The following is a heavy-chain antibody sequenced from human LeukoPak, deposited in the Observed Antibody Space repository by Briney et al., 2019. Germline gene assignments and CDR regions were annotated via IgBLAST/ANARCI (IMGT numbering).Heavy chain of an antibody. CDR1: GGSIRSSSYY. CDR2: IYYSGST. D-gene: IGHD3-22*01. V-gene: IGHV4-39*07. J-gene: IGHJ3*02. CDR3: ARGPYSYDSSGAFDI. Sequence: SETLSLTCTVSGGSIRSSSYYWGWIRQPPGKGLEWIGSIYYSGSTNYNPSLKSRVTISVDTSKNQFSLKLSSVTAADTAVYFCARGPYSYDSSGAFDIWGQGTMVTVSS.